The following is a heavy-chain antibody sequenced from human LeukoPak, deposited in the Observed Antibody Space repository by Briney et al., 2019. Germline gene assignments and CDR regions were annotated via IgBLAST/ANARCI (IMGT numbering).Heavy chain of an antibody. D-gene: IGHD3-10*01. V-gene: IGHV3-30*04. Sequence: GGSLRLSCAASGFTFSSYAMHWVRQAPGKGLEWVAVISYDGSNKYYADSVKGRFTISRDNSKNTLYLQMNSLRAEDTAVYYCARDSGYYGSGSYYFDYYMDVWGKGTTVTISS. J-gene: IGHJ6*03. CDR2: ISYDGSNK. CDR1: GFTFSSYA. CDR3: ARDSGYYGSGSYYFDYYMDV.